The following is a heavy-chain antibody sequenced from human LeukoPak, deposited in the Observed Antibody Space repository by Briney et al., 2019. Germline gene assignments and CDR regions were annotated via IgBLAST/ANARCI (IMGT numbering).Heavy chain of an antibody. CDR1: GGSISSYY. CDR2: IYYSGST. J-gene: IGHJ4*02. CDR3: ARARAARGTQYFDY. D-gene: IGHD6-6*01. Sequence: SETLSLTCTVSGGSISSYYWSWIRQPPGKGLEWIGYIYYSGSTNYNPSLKSRVTISVDTSKNQFSLKLSSVTAADTAVYYCARARAARGTQYFDYWGQGTLVTVSS. V-gene: IGHV4-59*12.